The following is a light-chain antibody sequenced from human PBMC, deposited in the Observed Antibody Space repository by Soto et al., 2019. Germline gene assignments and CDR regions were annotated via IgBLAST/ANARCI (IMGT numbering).Light chain of an antibody. CDR1: QSVSNN. J-gene: IGKJ2*01. CDR3: QHYNFWPHS. Sequence: EIVLTQTPVTLTFSPGGRSTLLCRASQSVSNNYLAWYQQKPGQAPRLLIYRASIRATGVPARFSGSGSGTEFTLTISGLQSEDVSIYFCQHYNFWPHSFGQGTKVDI. V-gene: IGKV3-15*01. CDR2: RAS.